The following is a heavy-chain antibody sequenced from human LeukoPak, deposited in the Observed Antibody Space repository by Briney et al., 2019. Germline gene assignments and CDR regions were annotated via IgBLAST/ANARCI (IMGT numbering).Heavy chain of an antibody. V-gene: IGHV4-34*01. J-gene: IGHJ6*03. Sequence: PSETLSLTCAVYGGSFSGYYWSWIRQPPGKGLEWIGEINHSGSTNYNPSLKSRVTISVDTSKNQFSLKLSSVTAADTAVYYCARTGRDGYNPFANMDVWGKGTTVTVSS. CDR3: ARTGRDGYNPFANMDV. CDR2: INHSGST. D-gene: IGHD5-24*01. CDR1: GGSFSGYY.